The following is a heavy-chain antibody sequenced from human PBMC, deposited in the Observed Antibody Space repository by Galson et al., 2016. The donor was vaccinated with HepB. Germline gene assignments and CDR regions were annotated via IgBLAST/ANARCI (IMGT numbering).Heavy chain of an antibody. J-gene: IGHJ6*02. CDR3: ARVRSGYSGYANPYYYGMDV. V-gene: IGHV6-1*01. Sequence: CAISGDSVSSNSATWNWIRQSPSRGLEWLGRTYYRSKWYNDYALSVKSRITISPDTSKNQFSLQLNSVTPEDTAVYYCARVRSGYSGYANPYYYGMDVWGQGTTFTVSS. D-gene: IGHD5-12*01. CDR2: TYYRSKWYN. CDR1: GDSVSSNSAT.